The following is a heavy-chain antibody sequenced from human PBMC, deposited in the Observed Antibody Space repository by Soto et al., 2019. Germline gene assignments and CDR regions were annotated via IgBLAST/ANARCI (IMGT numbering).Heavy chain of an antibody. CDR2: IYYSGST. V-gene: IGHV4-59*01. CDR1: GGSISSYY. Sequence: SETLSLTCTVSGGSISSYYWSWIRQPPGKGLEWIGYIYYSGSTNYNPSLKSRVTISVDTSKNQFSLKLSSVTAADTAVYYCARDASSGYCSGGSCSWFDPWGQGTLVTVSS. CDR3: ARDASSGYCSGGSCSWFDP. J-gene: IGHJ5*02. D-gene: IGHD2-15*01.